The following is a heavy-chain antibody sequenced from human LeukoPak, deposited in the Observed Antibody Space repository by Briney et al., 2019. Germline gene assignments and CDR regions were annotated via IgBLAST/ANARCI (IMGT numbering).Heavy chain of an antibody. Sequence: PSETLSLTCTVSGGSISSYYWSWIRQPPGKGLEWIGSIYYSGSTYYNPSLKSRVTISVDTSKNQFSLKLSSVTAADTAVYYCATPRQKKPQNRYGMDVWGQGTTVTVSS. CDR2: IYYSGST. CDR1: GGSISSYY. J-gene: IGHJ6*02. CDR3: ATPRQKKPQNRYGMDV. V-gene: IGHV4-59*05.